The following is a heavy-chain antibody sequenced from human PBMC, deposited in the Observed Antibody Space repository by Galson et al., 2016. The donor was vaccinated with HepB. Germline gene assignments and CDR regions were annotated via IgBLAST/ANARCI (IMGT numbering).Heavy chain of an antibody. Sequence: SLRLSCAASGFTFSSYAMHWVRQAPGKGLVWVAVISFDGSNKYYADSVKGRFTISRDNSKNTLYLQMNSLRAEDTAVYYCARAPLEMATIQRGYFDYWGQGTLVTVSS. J-gene: IGHJ4*02. CDR2: ISFDGSNK. D-gene: IGHD5-24*01. CDR3: ARAPLEMATIQRGYFDY. CDR1: GFTFSSYA. V-gene: IGHV3-30-3*01.